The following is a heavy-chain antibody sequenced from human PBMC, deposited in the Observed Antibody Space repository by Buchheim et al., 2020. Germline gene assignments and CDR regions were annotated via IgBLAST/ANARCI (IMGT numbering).Heavy chain of an antibody. J-gene: IGHJ6*02. V-gene: IGHV3-30*04. CDR2: ISYDGSNK. Sequence: QVQLVESGGGVVQPGRSLRLSCAASGFTFGSYAMHWVRQAPGKGLEWVAVISYDGSNKYYADSVKGRFTISRDNSKNTLYLQMNSLRAEDTAVYYCAREGELGYCSGGSCYKPKNYYYYGMDVWGQGTT. CDR3: AREGELGYCSGGSCYKPKNYYYYGMDV. D-gene: IGHD2-15*01. CDR1: GFTFGSYA.